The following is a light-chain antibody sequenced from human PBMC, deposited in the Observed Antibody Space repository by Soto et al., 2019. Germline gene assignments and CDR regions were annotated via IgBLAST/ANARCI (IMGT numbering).Light chain of an antibody. CDR1: NIAIKS. CDR3: QTWDSSVSALV. CDR2: DDG. V-gene: IGLV3-21*02. Sequence: SYELTQAPSVSVAPGQTARITCGGNNIAIKSVHWYQQKPGQAPVLVVYDDGDRPSGIPDRFSGSNSGASATLGITGLLTGDEADYYCQTWDSSVSALVFGGGTKVTVL. J-gene: IGLJ2*01.